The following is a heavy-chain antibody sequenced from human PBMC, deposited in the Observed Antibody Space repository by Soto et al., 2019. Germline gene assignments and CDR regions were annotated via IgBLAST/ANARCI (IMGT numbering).Heavy chain of an antibody. CDR2: IKQDGTEK. J-gene: IGHJ4*02. Sequence: EVQLVESGGGLVQPGGSLRLSCAASGFTFSNYWMSWVRQAPGKGLEWVANIKQDGTEKNYVDSVSGRFTISRDNAKNSLDLQLNSLAAKDTAVYYCASVAIWGQGTLVTVSS. V-gene: IGHV3-7*01. CDR3: ASVAI. D-gene: IGHD5-12*01. CDR1: GFTFSNYW.